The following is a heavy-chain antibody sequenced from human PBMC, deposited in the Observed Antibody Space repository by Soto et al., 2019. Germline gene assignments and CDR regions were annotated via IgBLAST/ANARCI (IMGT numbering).Heavy chain of an antibody. CDR1: GFTFDNYA. J-gene: IGHJ4*02. D-gene: IGHD5-12*01. CDR3: ARDHDEDFGYDLDYFDF. CDR2: INWNSVTF. V-gene: IGHV3-9*01. Sequence: EAQLVESGGGLVQPGRSLRLYCAASGFTFDNYAMHWVRQGPGKGLEWVSGINWNSVTFDYADSVKGRFTISRDNANNSLYLQMDSLRPEDTDFYYFARDHDEDFGYDLDYFDFWGRGTLVTVSS.